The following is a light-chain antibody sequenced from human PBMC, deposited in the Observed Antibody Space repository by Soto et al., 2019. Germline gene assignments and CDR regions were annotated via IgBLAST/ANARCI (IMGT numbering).Light chain of an antibody. Sequence: DIQMTQSPSSLSASVGDRVTITCRASQSISNFVNWFQQRPGTAPKLLIYFASDLQAGVPSRFSGSGSGTDFTLTISSLQPEDFATYYCQQSYNTPVTFGGGTTGDI. CDR2: FAS. CDR1: QSISNF. CDR3: QQSYNTPVT. V-gene: IGKV1-39*01. J-gene: IGKJ4*01.